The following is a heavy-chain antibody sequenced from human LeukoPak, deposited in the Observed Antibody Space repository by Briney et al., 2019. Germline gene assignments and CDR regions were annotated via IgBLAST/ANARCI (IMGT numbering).Heavy chain of an antibody. J-gene: IGHJ4*02. D-gene: IGHD3-10*01. Sequence: GGSLRLSCAASGFTFSSYAMSWVRQAPGKGLEWVSAISSSGGSTYYADSVKGRFTISRDNSKNTLYLQMNSLRAEDTAVYYCAKDWYFGSGSYGDFDYWGQGTLVTVSS. CDR1: GFTFSSYA. CDR2: ISSSGGST. CDR3: AKDWYFGSGSYGDFDY. V-gene: IGHV3-23*01.